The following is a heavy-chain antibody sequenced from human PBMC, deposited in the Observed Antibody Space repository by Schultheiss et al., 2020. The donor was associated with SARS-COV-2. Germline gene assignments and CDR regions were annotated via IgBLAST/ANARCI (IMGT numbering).Heavy chain of an antibody. CDR2: IYYSGST. CDR1: GGSFSGYY. CDR3: ARQLGYYDFWSAPSGFDP. D-gene: IGHD3-3*01. J-gene: IGHJ5*02. V-gene: IGHV4-39*01. Sequence: SETLSLTCAVYGGSFSGYYWGWIRQPPGKGLEWIGSIYYSGSTYYNPSLKSRVTISVDTSKNQFSLKLSSVTAADTAVYYCARQLGYYDFWSAPSGFDPWGQGTLVTVSS.